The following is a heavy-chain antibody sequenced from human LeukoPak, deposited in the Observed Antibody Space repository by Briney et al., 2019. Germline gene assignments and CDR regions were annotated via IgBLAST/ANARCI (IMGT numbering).Heavy chain of an antibody. CDR3: ANAYYYDSRGYDPVDY. Sequence: GGSLRLSCAASGFTFSSYAMTWVRQAPGKGLEWVSAISGSGGRTYYADSVKGRFTISRDNSKNTLYLQLSSLRAEDTAVYYCANAYYYDSRGYDPVDYWGQGTLATVSS. CDR2: ISGSGGRT. V-gene: IGHV3-23*01. D-gene: IGHD3-22*01. CDR1: GFTFSSYA. J-gene: IGHJ4*02.